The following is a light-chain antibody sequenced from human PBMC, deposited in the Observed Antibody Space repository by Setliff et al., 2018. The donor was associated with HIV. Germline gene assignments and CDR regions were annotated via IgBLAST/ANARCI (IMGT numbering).Light chain of an antibody. Sequence: QSVLTQPPSVSAAPGQKVTISCSGGSSNIGSNSVSWYQHLPGTAPKLLIYNNYQRPSGIPARFSGSKSGTSATLGISGLQTGDEADYYCETWGRAMSAILFGGGTKVTVL. CDR2: NNY. V-gene: IGLV1-51*01. J-gene: IGLJ2*01. CDR3: ETWGRAMSAIL. CDR1: SSNIGSNS.